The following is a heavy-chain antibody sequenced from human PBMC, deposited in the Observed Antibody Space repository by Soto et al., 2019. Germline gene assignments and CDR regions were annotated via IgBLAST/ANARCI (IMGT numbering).Heavy chain of an antibody. Sequence: EVQLVQSGGGSVQPGGSLRLSCAASGFTFTNYWMHWVRQVPGKGLVWVSRIDGVGTGTSYSDSVRGRVTISRDNAENTLYLQMNSLRAEDTAMYYCTTVFEDWGPGTLVTVSS. CDR2: IDGVGTGT. CDR3: TTVFED. V-gene: IGHV3-74*01. D-gene: IGHD1-20*01. J-gene: IGHJ1*01. CDR1: GFTFTNYW.